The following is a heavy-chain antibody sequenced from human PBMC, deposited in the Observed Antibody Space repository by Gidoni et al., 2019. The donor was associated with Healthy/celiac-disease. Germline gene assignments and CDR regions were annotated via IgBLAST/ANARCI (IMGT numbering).Heavy chain of an antibody. CDR2: MNPNSGNT. V-gene: IGHV1-8*01. CDR3: ARVGSIAVAGIDYYYYGMDV. J-gene: IGHJ6*02. D-gene: IGHD6-19*01. Sequence: QVQLVQSGAEVKKPGVSVKVSCKASGYTFTSYDINWVRQATGQGLEWMGWMNPNSGNTGYAKKFQGRVTMTRNTSISTAYMELSSLRSEDTAVYYCARVGSIAVAGIDYYYYGMDVWGQGTTVTVSS. CDR1: GYTFTSYD.